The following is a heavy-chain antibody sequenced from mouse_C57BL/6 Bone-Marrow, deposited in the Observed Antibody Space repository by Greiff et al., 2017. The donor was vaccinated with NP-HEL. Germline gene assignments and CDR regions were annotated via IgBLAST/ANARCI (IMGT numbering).Heavy chain of an antibody. CDR1: GFTFSSYA. D-gene: IGHD1-1*01. V-gene: IGHV5-4*01. CDR2: ISDGGSYT. J-gene: IGHJ3*01. Sequence: EVQRVESGGGLVKPGGSLKLSCAASGFTFSSYAMSWVRQTPEKRLEWVATISDGGSYTYYPDNVKGRFTISRDNAKNNLYLQMSHLKSEDTAMYYCARGSTVVAEGAWFAYWGQGTLVTVSA. CDR3: ARGSTVVAEGAWFAY.